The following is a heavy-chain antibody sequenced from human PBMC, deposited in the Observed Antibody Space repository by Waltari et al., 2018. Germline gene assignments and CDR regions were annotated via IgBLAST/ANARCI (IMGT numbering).Heavy chain of an antibody. D-gene: IGHD2-2*02. J-gene: IGHJ3*02. Sequence: GASVKVSCKASGYTFTSYDINWVRQATGQGLEWMGWMNPNSGNTGYAQKFQGRVTITRNTSISTAYMELSSLRSEDTAVYYCAREIGLHTLHAFDIWGQGTMVTVSS. CDR3: AREIGLHTLHAFDI. V-gene: IGHV1-8*03. CDR1: GYTFTSYD. CDR2: MNPNSGNT.